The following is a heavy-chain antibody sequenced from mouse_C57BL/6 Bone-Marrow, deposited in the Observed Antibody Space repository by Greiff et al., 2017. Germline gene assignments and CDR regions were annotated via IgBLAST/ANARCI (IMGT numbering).Heavy chain of an antibody. CDR1: GYSITSGYY. J-gene: IGHJ4*01. Sequence: EVKLMESGPGLVKPSQSLSLTCSVTGYSITSGYYWNWIRQFPGNKLEWMGYISYDGSNNYNPSLKNRISITRDTSKNQFFLKLNSVTTEDTATYYCARGRNITTVVEGAMDYWGQGTSVTVSS. CDR3: ARGRNITTVVEGAMDY. V-gene: IGHV3-6*01. CDR2: ISYDGSN. D-gene: IGHD1-1*01.